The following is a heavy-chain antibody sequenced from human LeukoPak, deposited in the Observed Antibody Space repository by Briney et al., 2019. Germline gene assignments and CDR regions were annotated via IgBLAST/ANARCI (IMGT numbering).Heavy chain of an antibody. D-gene: IGHD1-26*01. CDR3: AHAVLYYSGSYTPLYYFDY. V-gene: IGHV2-5*01. CDR2: IYWNDDK. J-gene: IGHJ4*02. CDR1: GFSLSTSGVG. Sequence: SGPTLVNPTQTLTLTCTFSGFSLSTSGVGVGWIRQPPGKALEWLALIYWNDDKRYSPSLKSRLTITKDTSKNQVVLTMTNMDPVDTATYYCAHAVLYYSGSYTPLYYFDYWGQGTLVTVSS.